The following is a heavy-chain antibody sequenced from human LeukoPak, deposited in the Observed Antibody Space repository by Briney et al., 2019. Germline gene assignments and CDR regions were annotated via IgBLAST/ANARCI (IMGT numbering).Heavy chain of an antibody. CDR1: GGSIGSYY. V-gene: IGHV4-59*01. Sequence: SETLSLTCSVSGGSIGSYYWSWIRQPPGKGLEWIGYIYYSGSTYYNPSLKSRVTISVDKSKNQFSHKLSSVTAADTAIDYCARAGGSSDYWGQGTLVTVSS. CDR3: ARAGGSSDY. CDR2: IYYSGST. J-gene: IGHJ4*02. D-gene: IGHD2-15*01.